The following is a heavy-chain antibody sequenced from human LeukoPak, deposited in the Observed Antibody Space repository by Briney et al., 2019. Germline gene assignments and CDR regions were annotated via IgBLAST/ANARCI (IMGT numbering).Heavy chain of an antibody. J-gene: IGHJ4*02. CDR2: ISGSGGST. CDR1: GLTFSSYA. Sequence: LSGGSLRLSCAASGLTFSSYAMSWVRQAPGKGLEWVSAISGSGGSTYYADSVKGRFTISRDNSKNTLYLQMNSLRAEDTAVYYCAKDGALLYGGEYYFDYWGQGTLVTVSS. D-gene: IGHD3-16*01. CDR3: AKDGALLYGGEYYFDY. V-gene: IGHV3-23*01.